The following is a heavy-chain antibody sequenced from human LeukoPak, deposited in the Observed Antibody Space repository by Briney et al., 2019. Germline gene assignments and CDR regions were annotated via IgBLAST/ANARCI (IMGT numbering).Heavy chain of an antibody. CDR1: GGSISSSSSY. J-gene: IGHJ4*02. D-gene: IGHD3-22*01. CDR3: ARHPHYYFDDTAR. Sequence: SETLSLTCTVSGGSISSSSSYWGWIRQPPGKGLEWIGSIYYSGSTYYNPSLKSRVTISVDTSKNQFSLKLSSVTAADTAVYYCARHPHYYFDDTARWGQGTLVTVSS. CDR2: IYYSGST. V-gene: IGHV4-39*01.